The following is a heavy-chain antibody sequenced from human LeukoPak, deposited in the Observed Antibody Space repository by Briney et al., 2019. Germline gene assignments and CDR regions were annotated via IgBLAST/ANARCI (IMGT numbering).Heavy chain of an antibody. J-gene: IGHJ4*02. V-gene: IGHV1-18*01. CDR1: GYTFTSYG. D-gene: IGHD2-2*01. Sequence: ASVKVSCKASGYTFTSYGISWVRQAPGQGLEWMGWISAYNGNTNYAQKPQGRVTMTTDTSTSTAYMELRSLRSDDTAVYYCARDRVIWAMSAVDYWGQGTLVTVSS. CDR3: ARDRVIWAMSAVDY. CDR2: ISAYNGNT.